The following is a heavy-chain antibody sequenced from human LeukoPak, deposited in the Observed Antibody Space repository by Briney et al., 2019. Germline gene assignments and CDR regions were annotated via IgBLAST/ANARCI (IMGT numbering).Heavy chain of an antibody. V-gene: IGHV4-39*01. CDR3: ARAAAVAGTGTQKLPTYDY. CDR2: IYYSGST. J-gene: IGHJ4*02. D-gene: IGHD6-19*01. Sequence: SETLSLTCTVSGGSISSRSYYWGWIRQPPGKGLEWIGSIYYSGSTYYNPSLQSRVTISVDTSKNQFSLKLSSVTAADTAVYYCARAAAVAGTGTQKLPTYDYWGQGTLVTVSS. CDR1: GGSISSRSYY.